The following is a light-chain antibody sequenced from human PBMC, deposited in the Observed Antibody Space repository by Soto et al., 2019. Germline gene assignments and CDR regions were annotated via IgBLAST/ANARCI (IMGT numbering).Light chain of an antibody. CDR3: QSYDSSLSGPVL. J-gene: IGLJ2*01. CDR2: GDT. CDR1: NSNIGAGFD. Sequence: QAVVTQPPSVSGAPGQRVTISCTGSNSNIGAGFDVNWYQHLPGTAPKLLIYGDTIRPSGVPDRFSGSKSATSASLAIAGLLVEDEGDYYCQSYDSSLSGPVLFGGGTKVTVL. V-gene: IGLV1-40*01.